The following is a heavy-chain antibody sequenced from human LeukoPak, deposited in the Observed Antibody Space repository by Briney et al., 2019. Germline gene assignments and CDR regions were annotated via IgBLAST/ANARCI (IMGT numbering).Heavy chain of an antibody. J-gene: IGHJ2*01. CDR2: IYRGGNT. CDR3: ARSPGDYDWYFDL. Sequence: PGGSLRLSCAASGLSVSSNYMSWVRQAPGKGLEWVSVIYRGGNTYYADSVKGRFTISRDNSKNTLYLQMNSLRAEDTAVYYCARSPGDYDWYFDLWGRGTLVTVSS. V-gene: IGHV3-53*01. CDR1: GLSVSSNY. D-gene: IGHD4-17*01.